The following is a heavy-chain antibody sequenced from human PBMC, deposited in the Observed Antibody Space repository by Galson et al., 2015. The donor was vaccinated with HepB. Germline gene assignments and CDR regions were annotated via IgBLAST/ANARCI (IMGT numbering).Heavy chain of an antibody. CDR3: ARGGVMGFDP. CDR2: INAGNGNT. CDR1: GYTFTSYA. V-gene: IGHV1-3*01. J-gene: IGHJ5*02. D-gene: IGHD2-8*01. Sequence: QSGAEVKKPGESLKISCKASGYTFTSYAMHWVRQAPGQRLEWMGWINAGNGNTKYSQKFQGRVTITRDTSASTAYMELSSLRSEDTAVYYCARGGVMGFDPWGQGTLVTVSS.